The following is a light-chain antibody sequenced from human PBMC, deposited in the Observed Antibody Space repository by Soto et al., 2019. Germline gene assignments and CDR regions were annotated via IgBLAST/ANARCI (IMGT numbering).Light chain of an antibody. V-gene: IGKV3-20*01. J-gene: IGKJ1*01. CDR3: QQYSTSPGT. Sequence: ESVLTQSPGTLSLSPGERATLSCRASQTISSSYLAWYQQKLGQAPRLLIYGTSSRATGIPDRFSGSRSGTDFTLTISRLEPEDFAVYYCQQYSTSPGTFGQGTKVEVK. CDR1: QTISSSY. CDR2: GTS.